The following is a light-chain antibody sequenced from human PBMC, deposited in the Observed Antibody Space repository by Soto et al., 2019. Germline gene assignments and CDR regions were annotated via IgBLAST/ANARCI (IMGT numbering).Light chain of an antibody. V-gene: IGLV1-44*01. CDR2: SNN. CDR3: AAWDDSLKAEV. Sequence: QSVLTQPPSASGTPGQRVTISFSGSSSNIGSNTVNWYQQLPGTAPKLLIYSNNQRPSGVPDRFAGSKSRTSASLALSGLQSEDEADYYCAAWDDSLKAEVFGGGTKLTVL. J-gene: IGLJ2*01. CDR1: SSNIGSNT.